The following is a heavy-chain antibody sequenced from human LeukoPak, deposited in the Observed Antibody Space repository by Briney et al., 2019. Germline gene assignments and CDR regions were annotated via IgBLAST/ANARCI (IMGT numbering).Heavy chain of an antibody. V-gene: IGHV3-30*02. Sequence: GGSLRLSCAASGFTFSSYGMHWVRQAPGKGLEWVAFIRYDGSNKYYADSVKGRFTISRDNSKNTLYLQMNSLRAEDTAVYYCARDRGAIRWGLDLWGQGTLVTVSS. D-gene: IGHD2-21*01. CDR1: GFTFSSYG. CDR3: ARDRGAIRWGLDL. J-gene: IGHJ4*02. CDR2: IRYDGSNK.